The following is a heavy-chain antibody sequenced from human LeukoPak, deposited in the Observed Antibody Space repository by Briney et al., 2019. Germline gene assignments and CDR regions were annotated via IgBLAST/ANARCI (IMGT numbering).Heavy chain of an antibody. V-gene: IGHV1-2*02. Sequence: GASVKVSCKASGYTFAGYYMHWVRQAPGQGLEWMGWINPNSGGTNYAQKFQGRVTMTRDTSISTAYMELSRLRSDDTAVYYCATTFIVVVPAAMGYWGQGTLVTVSS. CDR2: INPNSGGT. J-gene: IGHJ4*02. CDR3: ATTFIVVVPAAMGY. D-gene: IGHD2-2*01. CDR1: GYTFAGYY.